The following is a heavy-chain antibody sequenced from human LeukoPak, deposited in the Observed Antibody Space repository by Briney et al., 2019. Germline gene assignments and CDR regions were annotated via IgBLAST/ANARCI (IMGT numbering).Heavy chain of an antibody. V-gene: IGHV1-2*02. D-gene: IGHD2/OR15-2a*01. Sequence: GASVKVSCKASGFIFTGHFMHWVRQAPGQGLEWMGWINPNSGETKYSQKFQGRVTVTTDTSITTTYMELRSLRSDDTAVFYCAKGGHTTRYDYFDHWGQGTLVTVSS. CDR1: GFIFTGHF. CDR2: INPNSGET. J-gene: IGHJ4*02. CDR3: AKGGHTTRYDYFDH.